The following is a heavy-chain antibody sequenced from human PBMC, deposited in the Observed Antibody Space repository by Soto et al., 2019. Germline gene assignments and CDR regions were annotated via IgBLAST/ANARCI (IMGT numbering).Heavy chain of an antibody. Sequence: QVQLQESGPGLVKPSEPLSLTCTVSGGSITNYYWSWIRQPPGKGLEWIGEIYHTGSTNYNPSLKSRFTISVDTSKHQFSLKLSSVTAADTAMYYCARSSPISGGWYYADYWGQGTLVTVSS. D-gene: IGHD6-19*01. CDR2: IYHTGST. CDR3: ARSSPISGGWYYADY. J-gene: IGHJ4*02. V-gene: IGHV4-59*08. CDR1: GGSITNYY.